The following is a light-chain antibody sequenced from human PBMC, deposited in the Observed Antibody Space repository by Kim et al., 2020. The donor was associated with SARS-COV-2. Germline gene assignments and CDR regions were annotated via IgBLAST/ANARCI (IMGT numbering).Light chain of an antibody. V-gene: IGLV7-46*01. CDR2: DTS. CDR1: TGAVTSGHY. CDR3: LLSYSDTRV. J-gene: IGLJ3*02. Sequence: QAVVTQEHSLTVSPGGTVTLTCGSSTGAVTSGHYSYCLQQKPGQVPRTLIYDTSNKHSWTPARFSGSLLGGKAALTLSGEQPEDEAEYYCLLSYSDTRVFGGGTQQTVL.